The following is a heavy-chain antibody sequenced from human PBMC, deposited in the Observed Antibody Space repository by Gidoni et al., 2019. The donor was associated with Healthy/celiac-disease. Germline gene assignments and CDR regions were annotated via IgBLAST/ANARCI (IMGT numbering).Heavy chain of an antibody. D-gene: IGHD3-22*01. Sequence: LEWVSSISSSSSYIYYADSVKGRFTISRDNAKNSLYLQMNSLRAEDTAVYYCAMNYYDSSGYGYWGQGTLVTVSS. CDR2: ISSSSSYI. J-gene: IGHJ4*02. V-gene: IGHV3-21*01. CDR3: AMNYYDSSGYGY.